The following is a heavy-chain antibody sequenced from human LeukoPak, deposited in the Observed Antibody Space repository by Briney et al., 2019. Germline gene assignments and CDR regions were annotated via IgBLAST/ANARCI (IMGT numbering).Heavy chain of an antibody. CDR2: ISSSGSTI. D-gene: IGHD3-22*01. V-gene: IGHV3-48*03. CDR1: GFTFDNYG. J-gene: IGHJ6*03. CDR3: ARALSGYYPPMPYYYYYYYMDV. Sequence: GGSLRLSCAASGFTFDNYGLSWVRQAPGKGLEWVSYISSSGSTIYYADSVKGRFTISRDNAKNSLYLQMNSLRAEDTAAYYCARALSGYYPPMPYYYYYYYMDVWGKGTTVTISS.